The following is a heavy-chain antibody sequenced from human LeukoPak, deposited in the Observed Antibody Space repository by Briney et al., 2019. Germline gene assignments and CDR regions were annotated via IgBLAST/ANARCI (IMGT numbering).Heavy chain of an antibody. V-gene: IGHV1-46*03. CDR3: ARDLAGYYDFWSGFFQH. D-gene: IGHD3-3*01. CDR1: GYTFTSYY. J-gene: IGHJ1*01. Sequence: ASVKVSCKASGYTFTSYYMHWVRQAPGQGLEWMGIINPSGGSTSYAQKFQGRVTMPRDTSTSTVYMELSSLRSEDTAVYYCARDLAGYYDFWSGFFQHGGQGTLVTVSS. CDR2: INPSGGST.